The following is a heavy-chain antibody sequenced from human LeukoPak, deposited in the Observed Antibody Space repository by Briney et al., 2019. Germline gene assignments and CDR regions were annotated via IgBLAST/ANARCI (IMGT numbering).Heavy chain of an antibody. V-gene: IGHV4-39*01. CDR1: GGSIISSTYY. CDR3: ASDYLVVAGKFDP. D-gene: IGHD6-19*01. CDR2: IYYSGST. Sequence: SETLSLTCTVSGGSIISSTYYWGWIRQPPGKGLEWIGSIYYSGSTYYNPSLKSRLTMSVDTSNIRFSLKLTSVTAADTAVYYCASDYLVVAGKFDPWGQGTLVTVSS. J-gene: IGHJ5*02.